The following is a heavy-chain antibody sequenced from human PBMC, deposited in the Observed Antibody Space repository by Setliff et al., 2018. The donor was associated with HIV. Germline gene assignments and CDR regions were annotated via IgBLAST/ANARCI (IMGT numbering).Heavy chain of an antibody. D-gene: IGHD3-10*01. CDR1: GGSISSGIYY. V-gene: IGHV4-61*09. J-gene: IGHJ6*02. CDR2: VYTTGGT. CDR3: ARDGESYDYYGSGSSRLPYYYYGMDV. Sequence: PSETLSLTCTVSGGSISSGIYYWIWIRQPAGKGLEWIGHVYTTGGTNYNPSLESRLTISVDTSRNQFSLKLSSVTAADTAAYYCARDGESYDYYGSGSSRLPYYYYGMDVWGQGTTITVSS.